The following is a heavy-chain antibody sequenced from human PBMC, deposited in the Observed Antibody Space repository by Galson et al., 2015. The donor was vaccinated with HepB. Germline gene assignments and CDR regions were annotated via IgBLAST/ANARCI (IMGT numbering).Heavy chain of an antibody. CDR1: GFTFSGHG. Sequence: SLRLSCAASGFTFSGHGMHWIRQAPGKGLEWVALISYDGSTKYSIDSVKGRFTISRDNSKHTLYLQMISLRDEDTAVYYCAAFVGDDYGGRFDYWGQGTLVTVSS. CDR2: ISYDGSTK. D-gene: IGHD4-23*01. V-gene: IGHV3-33*05. CDR3: AAFVGDDYGGRFDY. J-gene: IGHJ4*02.